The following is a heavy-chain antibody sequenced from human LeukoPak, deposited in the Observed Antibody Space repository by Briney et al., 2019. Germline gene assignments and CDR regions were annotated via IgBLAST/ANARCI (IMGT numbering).Heavy chain of an antibody. CDR3: TREGGRGSYFTEAFDI. CDR1: GFTFGDYA. V-gene: IGHV3-49*04. CDR2: IRSKGYGGTT. Sequence: PGRSLRLSCTASGFTFGDYAMSWVRQAPGKGLEWVNFIRSKGYGGTTEYAASVKGRFTISRDDSKSIAYLQMNSLKTEDTAVYYCTREGGRGSYFTEAFDIWGQGTMVTVSS. D-gene: IGHD1-26*01. J-gene: IGHJ3*02.